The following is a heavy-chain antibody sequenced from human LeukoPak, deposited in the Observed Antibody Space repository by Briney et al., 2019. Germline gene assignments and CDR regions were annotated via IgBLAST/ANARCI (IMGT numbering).Heavy chain of an antibody. CDR1: GYTFTSYY. CDR2: IIPIFGTA. D-gene: IGHD4-17*01. J-gene: IGHJ5*02. CDR3: ARTRDYGDYTWSDP. V-gene: IGHV1-69*13. Sequence: ASAKVSCKASGYTFTSYYMHWVRQAPGQGLEWMGGIIPIFGTANYAQKFQGRVTITADESTNTAYMELSSLRSEDTAVYYCARTRDYGDYTWSDPWGQGTLVTVSS.